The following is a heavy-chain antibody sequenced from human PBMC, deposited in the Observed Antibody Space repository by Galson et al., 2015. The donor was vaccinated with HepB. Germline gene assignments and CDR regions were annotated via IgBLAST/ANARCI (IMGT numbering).Heavy chain of an antibody. V-gene: IGHV5-51*03. Sequence: QSGAEVKKPGESLRISCQGFGYSFTDYWIGWVRQMPGKGLEYMGIIYPGDSDTRYSPSFEGHVSISVDKSINTAYLQWHSLKTSDTAMYYCSARGGGNWGQGTLVTVSS. CDR3: SARGGGN. J-gene: IGHJ1*01. CDR1: GYSFTDYW. CDR2: IYPGDSDT. D-gene: IGHD3-16*01.